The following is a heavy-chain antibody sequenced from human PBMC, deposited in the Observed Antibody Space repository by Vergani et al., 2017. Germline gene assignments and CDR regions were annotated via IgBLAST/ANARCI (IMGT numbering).Heavy chain of an antibody. CDR1: GGSISSGSYY. D-gene: IGHD2-2*01. J-gene: IGHJ5*02. Sequence: QLQLQESGPGLVKPSQTLSLTCTVSGGSISSGSYYWSWIRQPAGKGLEWIGRIYTSGSTNYNPSLKSRVTMSVDTSKNQFSLKLSSVTAADTAVYYCARGVVPAASNWFDPWGQGTLVTVSS. CDR3: ARGVVPAASNWFDP. V-gene: IGHV4-61*02. CDR2: IYTSGST.